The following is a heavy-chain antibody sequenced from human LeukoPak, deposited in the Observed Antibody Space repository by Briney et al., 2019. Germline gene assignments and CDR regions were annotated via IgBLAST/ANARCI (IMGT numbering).Heavy chain of an antibody. V-gene: IGHV4-59*01. D-gene: IGHD2-15*01. CDR3: ARERVGAICRGGSCYATAFDI. Sequence: PSETLSLTCTVSGGSISSYYWSWIRQPPGKGLEWVGYIYYSGSTEYNPSLKSRVTISVHTSKNQFSLKLSSATAADTAVSYWARERVGAICRGGSCYATAFDIWGQGTMVTVSS. J-gene: IGHJ3*02. CDR1: GGSISSYY. CDR2: IYYSGST.